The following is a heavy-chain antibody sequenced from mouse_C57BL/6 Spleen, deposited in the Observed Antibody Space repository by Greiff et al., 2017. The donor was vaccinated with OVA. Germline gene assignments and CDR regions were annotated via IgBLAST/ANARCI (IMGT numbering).Heavy chain of an antibody. CDR2: INPNNGGT. V-gene: IGHV1-26*01. CDR1: GYTFTDYY. CDR3: ARQGLNYAMDY. Sequence: EVQLQQSGPELVKPGASVKISCKASGYTFTDYYMNWVKQSHGKSLEWIGDINPNNGGTSYNQKFKGKATLTVDKSSSTAYMELRSLTSEDSAVYYCARQGLNYAMDYWGQGTSVTVSS. J-gene: IGHJ4*01.